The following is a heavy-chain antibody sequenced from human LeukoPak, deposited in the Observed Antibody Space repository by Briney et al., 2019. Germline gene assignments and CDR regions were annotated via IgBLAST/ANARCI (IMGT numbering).Heavy chain of an antibody. CDR1: GFTFSSYE. CDR2: ISSSGSTI. J-gene: IGHJ4*02. Sequence: GGSLRLSCAASGFTFSSYEMNWVRQAPGKGLEWVSYISSSGSTIYYADSVKGRFTISRDNAKNSLYLQMNSLRAEDMAVYYCARGLQSLIAADTFDYWGQGTLVTVSS. CDR3: ARGLQSLIAADTFDY. D-gene: IGHD6-13*01. V-gene: IGHV3-48*03.